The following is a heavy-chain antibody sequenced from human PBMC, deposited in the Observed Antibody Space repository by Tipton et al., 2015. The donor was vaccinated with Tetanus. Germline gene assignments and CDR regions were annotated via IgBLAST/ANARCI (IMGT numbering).Heavy chain of an antibody. D-gene: IGHD2-15*01. Sequence: SLRLSCAASGFTFSSYGMHWVRQAPGKGPEWVAVIWYDGSNKYYADSVKGRFTISRDNSKDTLYLQMNSLRAEDTAVYYCARDTLGYCSGGSCYYFDYWGQGTLVTVSS. CDR3: ARDTLGYCSGGSCYYFDY. CDR1: GFTFSSYG. CDR2: IWYDGSNK. J-gene: IGHJ4*02. V-gene: IGHV3-33*01.